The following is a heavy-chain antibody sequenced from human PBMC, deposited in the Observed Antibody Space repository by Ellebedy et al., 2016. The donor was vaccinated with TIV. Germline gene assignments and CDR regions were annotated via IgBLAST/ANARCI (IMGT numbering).Heavy chain of an antibody. CDR1: GFTFGGYG. Sequence: GESLKISCATSGFTFGGYGIHWVRQAPGQGLEWVSYISSFTSPTYYADSVKGRFTMSRDNAKNSLYLQMNSLTDDDTAVYYCAREAIAGAAFDLWGQGTLVTVSS. D-gene: IGHD1-26*01. V-gene: IGHV3-48*02. CDR2: ISSFTSPT. J-gene: IGHJ4*02. CDR3: AREAIAGAAFDL.